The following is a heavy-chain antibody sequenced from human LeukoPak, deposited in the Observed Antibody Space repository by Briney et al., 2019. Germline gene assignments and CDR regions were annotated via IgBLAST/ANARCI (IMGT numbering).Heavy chain of an antibody. CDR3: ARVGELEDSSGYYYAYDAFDI. V-gene: IGHV4-34*01. CDR2: INHSGST. CDR1: GGSFSGYY. Sequence: PSETLSLTCAVYGGSFSGYYWSWIRQPPGKGLEWIGEINHSGSTNYNPSLKSRVTISVDKSKTQFSLKLSSVTAADTAVYYCARVGELEDSSGYYYAYDAFDIWGQGTMVTVSS. J-gene: IGHJ3*02. D-gene: IGHD3-22*01.